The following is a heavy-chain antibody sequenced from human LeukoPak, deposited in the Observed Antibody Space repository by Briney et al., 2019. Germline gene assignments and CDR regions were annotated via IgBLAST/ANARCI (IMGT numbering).Heavy chain of an antibody. V-gene: IGHV4-30-2*01. CDR3: ARSSGSYYFDY. J-gene: IGHJ4*02. Sequence: SQTLSLTCTVSGASISSGGYYWSWIRQPPGKGLEWIGYIYHSGSTYYNPSLKSRVTISVDRSKNQFSLKLSSVTAADTAVYYCARSSGSYYFDYWGQGTLVTVSS. CDR1: GASISSGGYY. D-gene: IGHD1-26*01. CDR2: IYHSGST.